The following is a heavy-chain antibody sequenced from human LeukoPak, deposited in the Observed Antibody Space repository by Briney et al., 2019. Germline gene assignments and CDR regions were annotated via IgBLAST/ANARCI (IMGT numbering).Heavy chain of an antibody. CDR3: ARGGGYCNSVSCYFDY. Sequence: PSETLSLTCTVSGGSISGSTGHWGWIRQPPGKGLEWIGIIFYRGSPYYNPSLNSRVTISVDTSKSQFSLKLTSVTAADTAVYYCARGGGYCNSVSCYFDYWGQGTLVTVSS. D-gene: IGHD2-2*01. V-gene: IGHV4-39*07. CDR2: IFYRGSP. J-gene: IGHJ4*02. CDR1: GGSISGSTGH.